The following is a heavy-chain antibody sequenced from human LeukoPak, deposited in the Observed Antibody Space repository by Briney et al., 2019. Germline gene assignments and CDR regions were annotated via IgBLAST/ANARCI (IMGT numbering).Heavy chain of an antibody. CDR3: ARGFPSRVTAPDY. Sequence: SETLSLTCAVYGGSFSGYYWSWIRQPPGKGLEWIGEINHSGSTNYNPSLKSRVTISVDTSKNQFSLKLSSVTAADTAVYYCARGFPSRVTAPDYWGQGTLVTVSS. V-gene: IGHV4-34*01. D-gene: IGHD2-21*02. CDR1: GGSFSGYY. CDR2: INHSGST. J-gene: IGHJ4*02.